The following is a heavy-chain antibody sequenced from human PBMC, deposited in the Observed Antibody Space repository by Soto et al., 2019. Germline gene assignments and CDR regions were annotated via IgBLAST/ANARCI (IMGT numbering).Heavy chain of an antibody. V-gene: IGHV1-69*13. CDR2: IIPIFGTA. J-gene: IGHJ4*02. CDR3: ARGPPYGGNSGGATDY. D-gene: IGHD4-17*01. Sequence: VASVKVSCKASGGTFSSYAISWVRQAPGQGLEWMGGIIPIFGTANYAQKFQGRVTITADESTSTAYMELSSLRSEDTAVYYCARGPPYGGNSGGATDYWGQGTLVTVSS. CDR1: GGTFSSYA.